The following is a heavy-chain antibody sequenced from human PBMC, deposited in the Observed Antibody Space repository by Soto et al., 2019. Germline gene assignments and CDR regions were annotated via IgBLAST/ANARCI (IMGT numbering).Heavy chain of an antibody. V-gene: IGHV4-59*08. Sequence: PSETLSLTCSVSGGSINGYYWHWIPQPPGKGLEWIGSIYYNGSSNYNPFLKSRVNILVDTSKNQFFLKLTSVTAADTAVYYCARQKRGMDYYYGVDVWGQGTTVTVSS. J-gene: IGHJ6*02. CDR1: GGSINGYY. D-gene: IGHD3-10*01. CDR3: ARQKRGMDYYYGVDV. CDR2: IYYNGSS.